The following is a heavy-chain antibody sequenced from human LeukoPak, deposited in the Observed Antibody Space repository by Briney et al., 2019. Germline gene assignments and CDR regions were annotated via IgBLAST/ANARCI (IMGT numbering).Heavy chain of an antibody. D-gene: IGHD2-21*02. V-gene: IGHV4-39*01. CDR2: IYYSGST. J-gene: IGHJ5*02. CDR3: ARRGVTTKTFEVDL. CDR1: GGSMSSSSYY. Sequence: PSETLSLTCTVSGGSMSSSSYYWYWIRQTPGKGLEWIGSIYYSGSTHYNPSLKSRVTISVDTSKNQFSLKLSSVTAADTAVYYCARRGVTTKTFEVDLWGQGTLVTVSS.